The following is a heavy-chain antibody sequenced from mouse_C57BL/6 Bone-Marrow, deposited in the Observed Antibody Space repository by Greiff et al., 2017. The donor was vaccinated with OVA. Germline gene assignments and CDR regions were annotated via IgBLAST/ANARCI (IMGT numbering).Heavy chain of an antibody. V-gene: IGHV1-15*01. CDR2: IDPETGGT. CDR1: GYTFTDYE. Sequence: QVQLQQSGAELVRPGDSVTLSCKASGYTFTDYEMHWVKQTPVHGLEWIGAIDPETGGTAYNQKFKGKAILTADKSSSTAYMELRSLTSEDSAVYYCTREGMDYWGQGTSVTVSS. CDR3: TREGMDY. J-gene: IGHJ4*01.